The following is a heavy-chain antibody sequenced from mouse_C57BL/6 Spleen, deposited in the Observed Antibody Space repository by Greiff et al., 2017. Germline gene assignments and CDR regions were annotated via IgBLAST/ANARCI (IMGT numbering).Heavy chain of an antibody. J-gene: IGHJ4*01. D-gene: IGHD1-1*01. CDR2: ISDGGSYT. CDR3: ARGTTVVATHYYAMDY. Sequence: DVMLVESGGGLVKPGGSLKLSCAASGFTFSSYAMSWVRQTPEKRLEWVATISDGGSYTYYPDNVKGRFTISRDNAKNNLYLQMSHLKSEDTAMYYCARGTTVVATHYYAMDYWGQGTSVTVSS. V-gene: IGHV5-4*03. CDR1: GFTFSSYA.